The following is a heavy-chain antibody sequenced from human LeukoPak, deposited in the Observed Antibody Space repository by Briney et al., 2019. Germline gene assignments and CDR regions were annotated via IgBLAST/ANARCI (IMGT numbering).Heavy chain of an antibody. Sequence: GGALRLFWAASGFTFSSYEMNWVRQAPGKGLEWVSYISSSGSTIYYADSVKGRFPISRDNAKNSLYLQTNSLRVEDTAVYYCARDREVTPLYYYYYGMDVWGQGTTVTVSS. CDR1: GFTFSSYE. D-gene: IGHD4-23*01. CDR2: ISSSGSTI. V-gene: IGHV3-48*03. CDR3: ARDREVTPLYYYYYGMDV. J-gene: IGHJ6*02.